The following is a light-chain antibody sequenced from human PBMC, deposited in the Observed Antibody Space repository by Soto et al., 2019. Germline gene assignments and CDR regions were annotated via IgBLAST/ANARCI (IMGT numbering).Light chain of an antibody. J-gene: IGLJ3*02. CDR3: VLYMGTGISV. V-gene: IGLV8-61*01. CDR2: STN. Sequence: QAVVTQEPSFSVSPGGTVTLTCGLSSGSVSTSYYPSWYQLTPGQAPRTLIYSTNTRSSGVPNRFSGSILENKAALTITGAQADDESDYYCVLYMGTGISVFGGGTKLTVL. CDR1: SGSVSTSYY.